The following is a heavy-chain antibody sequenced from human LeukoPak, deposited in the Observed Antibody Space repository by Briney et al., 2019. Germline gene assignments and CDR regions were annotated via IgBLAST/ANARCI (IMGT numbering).Heavy chain of an antibody. V-gene: IGHV3-48*01. CDR1: GFTFNSYS. Sequence: GGSLRLSCAASGFTFNSYSMNWVRQAPGKGLDWVSYISTSSSTIYYADSVKGRFTISRDNAKNSLYLQMNSLRAEDTAVYYCARVRDSSSWYPQWDYWGQGTLVTVSS. CDR2: ISTSSSTI. D-gene: IGHD6-13*01. J-gene: IGHJ4*02. CDR3: ARVRDSSSWYPQWDY.